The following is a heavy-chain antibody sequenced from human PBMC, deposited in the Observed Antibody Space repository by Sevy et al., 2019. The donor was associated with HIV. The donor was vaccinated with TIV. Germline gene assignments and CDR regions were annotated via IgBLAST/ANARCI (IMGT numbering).Heavy chain of an antibody. CDR2: ISAYKGYT. CDR3: ARAGAITPLFFDF. J-gene: IGHJ4*02. Sequence: ASVKVSCKASGYTFSDYGISWVRQAPGQGLEWMGWISAYKGYTKYPQRLQGRVTMTTDTSTSTAYMEVTSLRSDDTVAYYCARAGAITPLFFDFWGQGTLVTVSS. V-gene: IGHV1-18*04. CDR1: GYTFSDYG. D-gene: IGHD3-10*01.